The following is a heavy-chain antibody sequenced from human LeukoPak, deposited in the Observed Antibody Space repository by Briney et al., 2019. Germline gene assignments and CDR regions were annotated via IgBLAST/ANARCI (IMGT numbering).Heavy chain of an antibody. CDR1: GYTFTSYD. D-gene: IGHD5-12*01. CDR3: ARGPLNRLWLRFWHFDY. V-gene: IGHV1-8*01. Sequence: AASVKVSCKASGYTFTSYDINWVRQATGQGLEWMGWMNPNSGNTGYAQKFQGRVTMTRNTSISTAYMELSSLRSEDTAVYYCARGPLNRLWLRFWHFDYWGQGTLVTVSS. CDR2: MNPNSGNT. J-gene: IGHJ4*02.